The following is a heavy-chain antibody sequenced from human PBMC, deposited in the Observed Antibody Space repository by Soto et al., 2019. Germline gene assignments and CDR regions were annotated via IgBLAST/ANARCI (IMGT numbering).Heavy chain of an antibody. Sequence: VQLVESGGGVVQPGRSLRLSCLASGSTFSKFGMHWVRQAPGKGPEWVAVIWYDGSNKYYGESVKGRFSISRDNSKNTVYLDISSLRTEDTAVYYCARDGGSHGPSYFDSWGQGSLVIVSS. CDR2: IWYDGSNK. V-gene: IGHV3-33*01. CDR3: ARDGGSHGPSYFDS. J-gene: IGHJ4*02. CDR1: GSTFSKFG. D-gene: IGHD3-16*01.